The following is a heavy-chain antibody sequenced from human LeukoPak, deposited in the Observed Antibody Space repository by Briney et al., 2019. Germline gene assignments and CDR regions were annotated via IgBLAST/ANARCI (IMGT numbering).Heavy chain of an antibody. V-gene: IGHV5-51*01. CDR2: IYPGDSDT. CDR3: ARPHYDILTGYFPEYYFDY. D-gene: IGHD3-9*01. CDR1: GYIFTSYW. Sequence: GESLKISCKGSGYIFTSYWIGWVRQMPGKGLEWMGIIYPGDSDTRYSPSFQGQVTISADKSISTAYLQLSSLKASDTAMYYCARPHYDILTGYFPEYYFDYWGQGTLVTVSS. J-gene: IGHJ4*02.